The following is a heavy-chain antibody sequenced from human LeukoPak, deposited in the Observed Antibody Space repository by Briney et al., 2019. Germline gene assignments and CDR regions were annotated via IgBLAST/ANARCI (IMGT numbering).Heavy chain of an antibody. D-gene: IGHD2-2*01. CDR2: INPSGGST. V-gene: IGHV1-46*01. CDR1: GYTFTSYY. Sequence: ASVKVSCKASGYTFTSYYMHWVRQAPGQGLEWMGIINPSGGSTSYAQKFQGRVTMTRDTSTSTVYMELSSLRSEDTAVYYCVSSAGSTSPLDYYYYMDVWGEGTTVTVSS. CDR3: VSSAGSTSPLDYYYYMDV. J-gene: IGHJ6*03.